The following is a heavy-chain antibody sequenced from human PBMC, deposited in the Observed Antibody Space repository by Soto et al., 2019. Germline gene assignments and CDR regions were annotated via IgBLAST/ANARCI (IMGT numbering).Heavy chain of an antibody. CDR2: ISYDGNYK. CDR1: GFTFSDYG. Sequence: QVQLVESGGGVVQPGRSLSLSCAASGFTFSDYGMHWVRQAPGKGLEWVAVISYDGNYKYYADSVKGRFTISRDNSQNTLYVQVNSLRPEDTAVYYCAKGGFEEEVAEYCQDWGQGTLVTVSA. J-gene: IGHJ1*01. V-gene: IGHV3-30*18. D-gene: IGHD5-12*01. CDR3: AKGGFEEEVAEYCQD.